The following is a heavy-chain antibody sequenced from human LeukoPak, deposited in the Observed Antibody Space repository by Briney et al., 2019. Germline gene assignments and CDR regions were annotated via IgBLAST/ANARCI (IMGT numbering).Heavy chain of an antibody. CDR1: GFTFSTYS. D-gene: IGHD2-21*02. CDR2: ISGSSTYI. V-gene: IGHV3-21*01. CDR3: ARVKGTARDY. J-gene: IGHJ4*02. Sequence: GGSLRLSCAASGFTFSTYSMNWVRQAPGKGLECVSSISGSSTYIFYADSVKGRFTISRDHAKNSLYLQMNSLRVEDTAVYYCARVKGTARDYWGQGTLVTVSS.